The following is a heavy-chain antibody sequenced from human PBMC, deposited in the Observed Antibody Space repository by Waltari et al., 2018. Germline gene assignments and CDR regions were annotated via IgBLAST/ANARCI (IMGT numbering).Heavy chain of an antibody. J-gene: IGHJ4*02. D-gene: IGHD6-13*01. CDR2: ISFLDNTK. CDR1: GSMFSEYY. CDR3: AREGGSSSWLFDY. Sequence: QVQLVASGGGLVKPGGSLRLSCAAYGSMFSEYYMSWLRQAPGKGLEWVSSISFLDNTKSYADSVKGRFSISRDNTNNSLFLQMNSLRGEDTAVYYCAREGGSSSWLFDYWGQGTLVTVSS. V-gene: IGHV3-11*01.